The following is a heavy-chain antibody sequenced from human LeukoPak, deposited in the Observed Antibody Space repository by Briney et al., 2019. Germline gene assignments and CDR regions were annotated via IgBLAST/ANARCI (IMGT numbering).Heavy chain of an antibody. J-gene: IGHJ4*02. Sequence: ASVKVSCKAFGYTFTSNYMHWVRQAPGQGPEWMGVISPSGGSTTYAQKFQGRVTLTRDMSTSTDYLELSSLRSEDTAVYYCARSAPDYYDSSGYGGHYFDYWGQGTLVTVSS. CDR2: ISPSGGST. V-gene: IGHV1-46*01. D-gene: IGHD3-22*01. CDR3: ARSAPDYYDSSGYGGHYFDY. CDR1: GYTFTSNY.